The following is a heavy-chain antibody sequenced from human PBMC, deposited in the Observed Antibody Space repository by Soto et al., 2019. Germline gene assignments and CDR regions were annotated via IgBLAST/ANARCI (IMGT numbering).Heavy chain of an antibody. D-gene: IGHD2-15*01. CDR2: IIPIFGTA. V-gene: IGHV1-69*12. CDR1: GGTFSSYA. J-gene: IGHJ4*02. CDR3: ARVEGDCCGGSCYTFDV. Sequence: QVQLVQSGAEVKKPGSSVKVSCKASGGTFSSYAISWVRQAPGQGLEWMGGIIPIFGTANYAQKFQGRVTTTADEATSTSYSEPRSLRSDDTDVYYCARVEGDCCGGSCYTFDVWGQGTQVTVSS.